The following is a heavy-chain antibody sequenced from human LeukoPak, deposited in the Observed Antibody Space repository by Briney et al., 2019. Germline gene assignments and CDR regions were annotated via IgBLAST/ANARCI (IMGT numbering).Heavy chain of an antibody. Sequence: PGGSLRLSCAASGFTFSSYAITWVRQAPGKGLEWISYISRSGDSLYYSDSVEGRFTISRDNAKNSLYLQMSSLRAEDTAVYYCAREVVIFPDYYYYGMDVWGQGTTVTVSS. CDR1: GFTFSSYA. CDR3: AREVVIFPDYYYYGMDV. J-gene: IGHJ6*02. V-gene: IGHV3-48*04. CDR2: ISRSGDSL.